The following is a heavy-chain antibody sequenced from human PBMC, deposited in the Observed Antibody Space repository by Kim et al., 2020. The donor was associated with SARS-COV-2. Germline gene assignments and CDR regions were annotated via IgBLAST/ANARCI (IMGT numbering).Heavy chain of an antibody. CDR3: ARGSTYDILTGLSGVGFDY. CDR1: GYTFTNYA. D-gene: IGHD3-9*01. CDR2: INTNTGNP. J-gene: IGHJ4*02. Sequence: ASVKVSCKASGYTFTNYAMNWVRQAPGQGLEWMGWINTNTGNPTYAQGFTGRFVFSLDTSVSTAYLQISSLKAEDTAVYYCARGSTYDILTGLSGVGFDYWGQGALVPASS. V-gene: IGHV7-4-1*02.